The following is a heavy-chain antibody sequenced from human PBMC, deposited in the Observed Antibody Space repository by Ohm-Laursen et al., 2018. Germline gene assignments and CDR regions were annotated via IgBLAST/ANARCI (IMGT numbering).Heavy chain of an antibody. CDR3: AKGLRGVRGSVDY. CDR2: ISGNAVRT. CDR1: GFTFSSYA. Sequence: SLRLSCAASGFTFSSYAMSWVRQAPGKGLEWVSSISGNAVRTYDADSVKGRFSISRDNSKNTLDLQMNSLRAEDTAVYYCAKGLRGVRGSVDYWGQGTLVTVSS. V-gene: IGHV3-23*01. J-gene: IGHJ4*02. D-gene: IGHD3-16*01.